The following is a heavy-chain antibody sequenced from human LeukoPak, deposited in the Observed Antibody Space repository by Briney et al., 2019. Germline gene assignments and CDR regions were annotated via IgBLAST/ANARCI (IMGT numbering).Heavy chain of an antibody. V-gene: IGHV1-24*01. CDR2: FDPEDGET. CDR3: ATDHPMVRGVSPTY. D-gene: IGHD3-10*01. CDR1: GYTLTELS. Sequence: GASVKVSCKVSGYTLTELSMHWVRQAPGKGLEWMGGFDPEDGETIYAQKFQGRVTMTEDTSTDTAYMELSSLRSEDTAVYYCATDHPMVRGVSPTYWGQGTLVTVSS. J-gene: IGHJ4*02.